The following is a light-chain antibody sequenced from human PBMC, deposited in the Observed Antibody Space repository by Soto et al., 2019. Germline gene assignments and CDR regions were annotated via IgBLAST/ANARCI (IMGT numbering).Light chain of an antibody. CDR2: AAS. J-gene: IGKJ3*01. CDR1: QSISSY. Sequence: DIQMTQSPSSLSASVGDSVTITCRASQSISSYLNWYQQKPGKAPKLLIYAASSLQSGVPSRFSGGGSGTDFTLTISSLQPEDFATYYCQQYYSYPFTFGPGTKVDIK. CDR3: QQYYSYPFT. V-gene: IGKV1-39*01.